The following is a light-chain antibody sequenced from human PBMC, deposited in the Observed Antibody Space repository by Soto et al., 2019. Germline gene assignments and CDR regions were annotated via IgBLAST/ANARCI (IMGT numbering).Light chain of an antibody. Sequence: DIQMTQSPSTLSASVGARAPITCRASQSISSWLAWYQQKPGKAPKLLIYDASSLESGVPSRFSGSGSGTEFTLTISSLQPDDFATYYCQQYGTFGQGTKVDIK. CDR1: QSISSW. V-gene: IGKV1-5*01. CDR2: DAS. J-gene: IGKJ1*01. CDR3: QQYGT.